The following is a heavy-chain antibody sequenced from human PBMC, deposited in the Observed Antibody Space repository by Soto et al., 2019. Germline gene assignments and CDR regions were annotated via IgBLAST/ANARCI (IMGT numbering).Heavy chain of an antibody. CDR1: GCTLTELS. CDR3: ATPLFVPAATVDY. J-gene: IGHJ4*02. CDR2: FDPEDGEA. V-gene: IGHV1-24*01. D-gene: IGHD2-2*01. Sequence: ASVKVSCKVSGCTLTELSMHWVRQAPGKGLEWMGGFDPEDGEAIYAQKFQGRVTMTEDTSTDTAYMELSSLRSEDTAMYYCATPLFVPAATVDYWGQGTLVTVSS.